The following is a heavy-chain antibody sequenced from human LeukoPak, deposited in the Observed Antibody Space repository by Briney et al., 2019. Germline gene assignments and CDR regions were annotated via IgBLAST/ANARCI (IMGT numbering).Heavy chain of an antibody. CDR1: GFTFSSYS. D-gene: IGHD2-2*01. V-gene: IGHV3-48*04. CDR2: ISSSSSTI. Sequence: GGSLRLSCAASGFTFSSYSMNWVRQAPGKGLEWVSYISSSSSTIYYADSVKGRFTISRDNAKNSLYLQMNSLRAEDTAVYYCARLPPAADYWGQGTLVTVSS. CDR3: ARLPPAADY. J-gene: IGHJ4*02.